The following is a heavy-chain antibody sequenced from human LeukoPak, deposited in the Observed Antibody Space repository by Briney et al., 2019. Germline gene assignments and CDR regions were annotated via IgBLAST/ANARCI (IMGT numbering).Heavy chain of an antibody. D-gene: IGHD6-13*01. CDR1: GFTFSSYS. CDR3: ARGWYGLAYFDY. J-gene: IGHJ4*02. V-gene: IGHV3-21*01. Sequence: GGSLRLSCAASGFTFSSYSMNWVRQAPGKGLEWVSSISSSSSYIYYADSVKGRFTISRDNAKNSLYLQMNSLRAEDTAVYYCARGWYGLAYFDYWGQGTLVTVSS. CDR2: ISSSSSYI.